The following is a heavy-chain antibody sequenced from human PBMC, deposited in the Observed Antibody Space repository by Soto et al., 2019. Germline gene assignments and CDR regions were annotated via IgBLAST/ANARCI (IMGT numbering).Heavy chain of an antibody. D-gene: IGHD3-22*01. CDR3: ARGNYYDSSGYSLGYGMDV. CDR2: IWYDGSNK. J-gene: IGHJ6*02. V-gene: IGHV3-33*01. CDR1: GFTFSSYG. Sequence: GGSLRLSCAASGFTFSSYGMHWVRQAPGKGLEWVAVIWYDGSNKYYADSVKGRFTISRDNSKNTLYLQMNSLRAEDTAVYYCARGNYYDSSGYSLGYGMDVWGQGTTVTVYS.